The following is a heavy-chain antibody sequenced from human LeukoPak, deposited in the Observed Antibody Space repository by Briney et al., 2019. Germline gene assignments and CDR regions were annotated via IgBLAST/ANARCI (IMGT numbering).Heavy chain of an antibody. Sequence: GASVKVSCKAAGYTFLDYYIQWIRQAPGKGLEWMGRFDPENGETIYAEKFRGRVTMTADTSIDTAYLELNNLRFEDTAVYYCATAIPYGWGQGTLVTVSS. CDR2: FDPENGET. J-gene: IGHJ4*02. CDR3: ATAIPYG. V-gene: IGHV1-69-2*01. D-gene: IGHD2-2*01. CDR1: GYTFLDYY.